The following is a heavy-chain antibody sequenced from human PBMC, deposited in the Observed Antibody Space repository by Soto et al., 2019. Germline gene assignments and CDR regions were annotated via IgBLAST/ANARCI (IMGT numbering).Heavy chain of an antibody. J-gene: IGHJ6*02. CDR3: AKSPGGLDGYNSDYYGMDV. CDR1: GLTFSTYA. Sequence: EVHLLESGGDLVQPGGSLRLSCTASGLTFSTYAMSWVRQAPGKGLEWVSAIGGSGTGGRTYYADSVKGRFTISRDNSKNTVYLQMNSLRADDTAVYYRAKSPGGLDGYNSDYYGMDVWGQGTTVTVSS. V-gene: IGHV3-23*01. CDR2: IGGSGTGGRT. D-gene: IGHD5-12*01.